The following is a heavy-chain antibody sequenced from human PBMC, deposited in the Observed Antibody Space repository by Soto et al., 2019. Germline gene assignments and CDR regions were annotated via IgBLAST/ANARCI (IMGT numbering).Heavy chain of an antibody. Sequence: QVQLQESGPGLVKPSETLSLTCTVSGGSISSYYWRWIRQPPGKGLEWIGYIYYSGSTNYNPSLKSRVTISVDTHMEPFARRPGSVTALDIAVYYSATHGMSTRGLCWYYCDDWGEGTMVPVSS. CDR3: ATHGMSTRGLCWYYCDD. CDR2: IYYSGST. CDR1: GGSISSYY. D-gene: IGHD4-17*01. J-gene: IGHJ3*01. V-gene: IGHV4-59*08.